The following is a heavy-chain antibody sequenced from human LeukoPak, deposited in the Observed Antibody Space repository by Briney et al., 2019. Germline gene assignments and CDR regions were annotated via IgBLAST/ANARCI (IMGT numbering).Heavy chain of an antibody. CDR1: GYTFTSYY. V-gene: IGHV1-46*01. Sequence: ASVKVSCKASGYTFTSYYMHWVRQAPGQGLEWMGIINPSGGSTSYAQKFQGRVTMTRDTSTSTVYMELSSLRSEDTAVYYCARYMIAGTPYYYYYGMDVWGQGTTVTVSS. D-gene: IGHD2-21*01. J-gene: IGHJ6*02. CDR2: INPSGGST. CDR3: ARYMIAGTPYYYYYGMDV.